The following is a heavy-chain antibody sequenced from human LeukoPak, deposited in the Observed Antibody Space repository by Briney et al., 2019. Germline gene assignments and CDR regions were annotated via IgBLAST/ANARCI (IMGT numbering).Heavy chain of an antibody. Sequence: ASEALSLTCTVSGGSISSYYWSWIRQPPGKGLEWIGYIYYSGNTNYNPSHKSRLTMSADRSRNQFSLKLNSVTAADTAVYYCARITWNYFDYWGQGILVTVSS. D-gene: IGHD1-14*01. V-gene: IGHV4-59*08. CDR1: GGSISSYY. J-gene: IGHJ4*02. CDR2: IYYSGNT. CDR3: ARITWNYFDY.